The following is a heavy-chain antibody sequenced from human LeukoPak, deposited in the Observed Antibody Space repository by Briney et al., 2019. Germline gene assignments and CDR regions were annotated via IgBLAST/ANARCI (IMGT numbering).Heavy chain of an antibody. CDR1: GFSLSTSGVG. D-gene: IGHD3-9*01. J-gene: IGHJ4*02. Sequence: SGPTLVKPTQTLTLTCTFSGFSLSTSGVGVGWICQPPGKALEWLALIYWDDDKRYSPSLKSRLTITKDTSKNQVVLTMTNMDPVDTATYYCAHRPPILRYFDWSYFDYWGQGTLVTVSS. CDR3: AHRPPILRYFDWSYFDY. V-gene: IGHV2-5*02. CDR2: IYWDDDK.